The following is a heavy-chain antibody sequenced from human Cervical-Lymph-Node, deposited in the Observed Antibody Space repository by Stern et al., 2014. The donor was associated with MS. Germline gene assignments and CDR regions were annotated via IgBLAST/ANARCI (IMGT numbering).Heavy chain of an antibody. D-gene: IGHD6-19*01. J-gene: IGHJ5*02. CDR1: GGSVISGNW. Sequence: QLQLQESGPGLVKPSGTLSLTCAVSGGSVISGNWWSWVRQPPGKGLEWIGEIFHSETPNFKPSFKSRGTISIDKSQNQFPLKLTSVTAADTAVYYCARDKGYTSSLGYWFDPWGQGTLVTVSS. CDR3: ARDKGYTSSLGYWFDP. CDR2: IFHSETP. V-gene: IGHV4-4*02.